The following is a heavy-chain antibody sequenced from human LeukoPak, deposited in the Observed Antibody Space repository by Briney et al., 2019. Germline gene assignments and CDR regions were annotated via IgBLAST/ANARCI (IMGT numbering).Heavy chain of an antibody. J-gene: IGHJ4*02. V-gene: IGHV4-59*01. Sequence: SETLSLTCTVSGGSISSYSWTWIRQPPGKGLEWIGYIYYSGSTNYNPSLKSRVTISVDTSKNQFSLKLSSVTAADTAMYHCARAGPRIDYWGQGTLVTVSS. CDR2: IYYSGST. CDR1: GGSISSYS. CDR3: ARAGPRIDY.